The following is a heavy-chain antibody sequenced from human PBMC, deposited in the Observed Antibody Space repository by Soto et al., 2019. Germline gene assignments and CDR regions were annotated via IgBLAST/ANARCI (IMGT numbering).Heavy chain of an antibody. Sequence: SETLSLTCTVSGGSISSSSYYWGWIRQPPGKGLEWIGSIYYSGSTYYNPSLKSRVTISVDTSKNQFSLKLSSVTAADTAVYYCARDLASLDYDFWSGYSVAFDIWGQGTMVTVSS. V-gene: IGHV4-39*07. D-gene: IGHD3-3*01. CDR2: IYYSGST. CDR1: GGSISSSSYY. J-gene: IGHJ3*02. CDR3: ARDLASLDYDFWSGYSVAFDI.